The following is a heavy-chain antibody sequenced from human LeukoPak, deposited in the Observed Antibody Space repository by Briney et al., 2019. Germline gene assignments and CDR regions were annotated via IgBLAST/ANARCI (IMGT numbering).Heavy chain of an antibody. V-gene: IGHV3-33*08. CDR1: GFTFSSYG. CDR3: ARDLSAAFDF. D-gene: IGHD6-19*01. J-gene: IGHJ4*02. Sequence: GGSLRLSCAASGFTFSSYGMHWVRQAPGKGLEWVARLVYDARSDYANSVKGRFSISRDDSKNTLFLDMSNLRVEDTALYYCARDLSAAFDFWGQGVLVTVSS. CDR2: LVYDARS.